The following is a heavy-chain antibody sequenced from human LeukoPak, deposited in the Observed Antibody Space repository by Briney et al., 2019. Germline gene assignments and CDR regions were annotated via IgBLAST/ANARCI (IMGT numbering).Heavy chain of an antibody. CDR1: GSSIGTYS. D-gene: IGHD5-24*01. V-gene: IGHV4-4*09. Sequence: SETLSLTCTVSGSSIGTYSWSWIRQPPGKGLEWVGYIYTTGSTHYNPSLKSRVTMSLDTSKNQLSLRLSSVTAADTAVFYCARHRAEMATITGDAFDIWGQGIMVTVSS. J-gene: IGHJ3*02. CDR3: ARHRAEMATITGDAFDI. CDR2: IYTTGST.